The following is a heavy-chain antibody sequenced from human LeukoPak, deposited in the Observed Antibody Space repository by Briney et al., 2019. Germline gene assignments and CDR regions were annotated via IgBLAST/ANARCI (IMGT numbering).Heavy chain of an antibody. Sequence: GGSLRLSCAASGFTFSSYAMTWVRQAPGKGLEWVSTISGSGGSTSYADSVKGRFTISRDNSKNTLYLQMNSLRAEDTAVYYCAKDEYCSGGSCYSLPNNWFDPWGQGTLVTVSS. J-gene: IGHJ5*02. CDR3: AKDEYCSGGSCYSLPNNWFDP. CDR1: GFTFSSYA. D-gene: IGHD2-15*01. V-gene: IGHV3-23*01. CDR2: ISGSGGST.